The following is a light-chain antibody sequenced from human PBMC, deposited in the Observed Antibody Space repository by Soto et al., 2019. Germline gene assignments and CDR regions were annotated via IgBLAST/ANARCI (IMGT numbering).Light chain of an antibody. V-gene: IGLV1-51*01. Sequence: QSVLTQPHSVSAAPGQKVTISCSGRSCNIGNNYVSWYQQLPGTAPKLLIYDNNKRPSGIPDRFSGSKSGTSATLGITGLQTGDEADYYCGTWDSSLSAGVFGGGTKVTVL. J-gene: IGLJ3*02. CDR3: GTWDSSLSAGV. CDR2: DNN. CDR1: SCNIGNNY.